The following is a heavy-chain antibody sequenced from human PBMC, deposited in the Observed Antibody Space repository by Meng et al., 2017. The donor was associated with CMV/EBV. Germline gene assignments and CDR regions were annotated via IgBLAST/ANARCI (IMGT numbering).Heavy chain of an antibody. V-gene: IGHV3-23*01. CDR1: GFTFSSYA. J-gene: IGHJ5*02. CDR2: ISGSGGST. CDR3: AKAGITIFGVGKHNWFDP. D-gene: IGHD3-3*01. Sequence: GESLQISCAASGFTFSSYAMSWVRQAPGKGLEWVSAISGSGGSTYYADSVKGRYTISRDNSKNTLYLQMNSLRAEDTAVYYCAKAGITIFGVGKHNWFDPWGQGTLVTVSS.